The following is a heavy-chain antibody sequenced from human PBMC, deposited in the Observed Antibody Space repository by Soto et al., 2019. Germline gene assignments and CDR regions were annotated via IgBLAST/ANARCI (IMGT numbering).Heavy chain of an antibody. J-gene: IGHJ4*02. CDR3: VRTSLVVAAATREDY. D-gene: IGHD2-15*01. CDR2: ITSDGSST. Sequence: EVQLVESGGGLVQPGGSLRLSCAASGFTFSSYWMHWVRQAPGKGLVWVSRITSDGSSTSYADSVKGRFTISRDNAKNTRYLQMNSLRAEDTAVYYCVRTSLVVAAATREDYWGQGTLVTVAS. CDR1: GFTFSSYW. V-gene: IGHV3-74*01.